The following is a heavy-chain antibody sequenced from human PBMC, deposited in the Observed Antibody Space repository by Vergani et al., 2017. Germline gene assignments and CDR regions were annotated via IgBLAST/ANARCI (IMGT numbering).Heavy chain of an antibody. V-gene: IGHV3-33*01. CDR1: GFTFNQYG. CDR3: ARDLRLLYNRFDP. CDR2: TWYDGNNK. Sequence: QVQLVESGGGVVQPGRSLRLSCAASGFTFNQYGMHWVRQAPGKGLEWVAVTWYDGNNKQYADSVKGRFTISRGNSKSTMYLQMNSLRDEDTGVYYCARDLRLLYNRFDPWGQGTLVTVSS. J-gene: IGHJ5*02. D-gene: IGHD1-14*01.